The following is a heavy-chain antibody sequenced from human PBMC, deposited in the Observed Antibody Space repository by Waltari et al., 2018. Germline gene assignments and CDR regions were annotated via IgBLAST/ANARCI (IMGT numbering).Heavy chain of an antibody. V-gene: IGHV1-69*10. CDR2: IIPILGIA. Sequence: QVQLVQSGAAVKKPGSSVKVSCQASGGTFSSYAFRCVRQAPGQGLEWMGGIIPILGIANYAQKFQGRVTITADKSTSTAYMELSSLRSEDTAVYYCARSSGSHPNQWFDPWGQGTLVTVSS. CDR1: GGTFSSYA. J-gene: IGHJ5*02. D-gene: IGHD3-10*01. CDR3: ARSSGSHPNQWFDP.